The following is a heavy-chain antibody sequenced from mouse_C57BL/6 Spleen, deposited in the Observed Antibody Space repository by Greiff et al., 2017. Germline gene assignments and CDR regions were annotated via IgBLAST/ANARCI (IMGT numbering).Heavy chain of an antibody. Sequence: EVMLVESEGGLVQPGSSMKLSCTASGFTFSDYYMAWVRQVPEKGLEWVANINYDGSSTYYLDSLKSRFIISRDNAKNILYLQMSSLKSEDTATYYCAREGIYGNFYAMDYWGQGTSVTVSS. CDR1: GFTFSDYY. D-gene: IGHD2-1*01. CDR2: INYDGSST. CDR3: AREGIYGNFYAMDY. V-gene: IGHV5-16*01. J-gene: IGHJ4*01.